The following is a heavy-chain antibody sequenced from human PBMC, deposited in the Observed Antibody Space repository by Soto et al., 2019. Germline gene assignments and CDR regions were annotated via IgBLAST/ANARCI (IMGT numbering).Heavy chain of an antibody. V-gene: IGHV4-34*01. D-gene: IGHD6-13*01. CDR3: ARGFRGRSSSWLVP. CDR2: ISHPGGT. J-gene: IGHJ6*02. Sequence: SETLSLTCAVYGTSFSNHYWSWIRQPPGKGLEWIGEISHPGGTNYTPSLKSRVTISVDTSKNQFSLTLTSVTAADTAVYYCARGFRGRSSSWLVPWGQGTTVTVSS. CDR1: GTSFSNHY.